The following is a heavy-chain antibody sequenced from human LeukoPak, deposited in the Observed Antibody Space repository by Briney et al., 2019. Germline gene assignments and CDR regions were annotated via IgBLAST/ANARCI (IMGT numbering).Heavy chain of an antibody. J-gene: IGHJ4*02. V-gene: IGHV3-74*01. Sequence: GGSLRLSCAASGFTFSSYWMHWVRQAPGKGLVWVSRINSDGSSTSYADSVKGRFTISRDNAKNTLYLQMNSLRAEDTAVYYCAKCVGYSSGWYDFDYWGQGTLVTVSS. CDR3: AKCVGYSSGWYDFDY. D-gene: IGHD6-19*01. CDR1: GFTFSSYW. CDR2: INSDGSST.